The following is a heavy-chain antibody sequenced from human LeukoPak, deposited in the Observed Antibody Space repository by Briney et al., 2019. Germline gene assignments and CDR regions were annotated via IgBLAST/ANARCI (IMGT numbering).Heavy chain of an antibody. D-gene: IGHD2-21*02. V-gene: IGHV3-7*01. CDR2: INPDGRDT. Sequence: GGSLRLSCVVSGFTFNRCWMNWVCQAPGKGLEWVAHINPDGRDTYYVDSVKGRFTISRDNAQDSMYLQMNSLRVEDTAIYYCTSWGDTTAEYFQRWGQGTLVTVSS. CDR3: TSWGDTTAEYFQR. J-gene: IGHJ1*01. CDR1: GFTFNRCW.